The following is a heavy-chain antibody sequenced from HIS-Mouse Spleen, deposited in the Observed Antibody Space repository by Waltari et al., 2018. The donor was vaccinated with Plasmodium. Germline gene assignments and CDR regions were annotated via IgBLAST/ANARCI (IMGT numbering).Heavy chain of an antibody. Sequence: QLQLQESGPGLVKPSETLSLTCTVSGGSISSSSYYWGWSRQPPGKGLEWIGSIYYSWSTYYHPSLKSRVTISVDTSKNQFSLELSSVTAADTAVYYCARLGGSYYYFDYWGQGTLVTVSS. J-gene: IGHJ4*02. CDR3: ARLGGSYYYFDY. D-gene: IGHD1-26*01. CDR1: GGSISSSSYY. CDR2: IYYSWST. V-gene: IGHV4-39*01.